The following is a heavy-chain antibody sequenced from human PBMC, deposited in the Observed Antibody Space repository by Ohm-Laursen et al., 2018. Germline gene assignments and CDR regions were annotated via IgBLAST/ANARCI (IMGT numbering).Heavy chain of an antibody. V-gene: IGHV3-48*01. CDR3: ARGLGSGYGF. D-gene: IGHD3-22*01. CDR1: GFTFSTYS. J-gene: IGHJ4*02. CDR2: ISSSSGTI. Sequence: SLRLSCAASGFTFSTYSMNWVRQAPGKGLEWVSYISSSSGTIVYADSVKGRFSISRDNAKNSLYLQMNSLRGEDTAAYYCARGLGSGYGFWGQGTLVTVSS.